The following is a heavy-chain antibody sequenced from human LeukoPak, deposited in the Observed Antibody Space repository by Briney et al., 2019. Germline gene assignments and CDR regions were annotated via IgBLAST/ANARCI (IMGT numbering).Heavy chain of an antibody. CDR1: GFTFSSYW. CDR3: ARLGEKADFDY. D-gene: IGHD3-16*01. V-gene: IGHV3-7*01. J-gene: IGHJ4*02. CDR2: IEQDGSES. Sequence: PGGSLRLSCAASGFTFSSYWMSWVRQAPGKGLEWVANIEQDGSESYYVDSVKGRFTFSRDNAKNSLYLQINTLRAEDTAVYYCARLGEKADFDYWGQGTLVTVSS.